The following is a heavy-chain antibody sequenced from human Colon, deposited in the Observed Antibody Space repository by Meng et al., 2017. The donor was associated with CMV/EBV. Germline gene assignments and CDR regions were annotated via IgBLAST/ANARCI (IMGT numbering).Heavy chain of an antibody. CDR1: GFTFSDYT. J-gene: IGHJ6*02. D-gene: IGHD2-2*01. CDR3: ARLGFCSSASCQQSYFYGMDI. V-gene: IGHV3-21*03. CDR2: ISSDSNYI. Sequence: GESLKISCEASGFTFSDYTINWVRQAPGKGLEWVSFISSDSNYIYYADSVEGRFSISRDNAKKSVYLQLTSVRAEDTAIYYCARLGFCSSASCQQSYFYGMDIWGQGTTVTVSS.